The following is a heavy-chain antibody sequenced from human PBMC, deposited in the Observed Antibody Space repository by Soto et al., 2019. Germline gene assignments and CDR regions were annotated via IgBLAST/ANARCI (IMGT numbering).Heavy chain of an antibody. CDR2: INAGNGNT. CDR1: GYTFTIYA. Sequence: ASVKVSCKASGYTFTIYAMHWVRQAPGQRLEWMGWINAGNGNTKYSQKFQGRVTITRDTSASTAYMELSSLRSEDTAVYYCARDWNYYYGSGSYFLDYWGQGTLVTVSS. CDR3: ARDWNYYYGSGSYFLDY. V-gene: IGHV1-3*01. D-gene: IGHD3-10*01. J-gene: IGHJ4*02.